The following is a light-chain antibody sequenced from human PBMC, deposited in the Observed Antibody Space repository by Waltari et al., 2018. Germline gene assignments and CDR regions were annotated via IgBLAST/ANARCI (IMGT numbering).Light chain of an antibody. CDR1: QSVSNI. CDR3: QQYDDWPYT. J-gene: IGKJ2*01. Sequence: EIVMTLSPATLSLSPGEGATLSCRASQSVSNILAWYQQKPGQAPRFLIYGTSTRATGIPARFSGSGYGTEFNLTLSSLQSEDFAIYVCQQYDDWPYTFGQGTKL. CDR2: GTS. V-gene: IGKV3D-15*01.